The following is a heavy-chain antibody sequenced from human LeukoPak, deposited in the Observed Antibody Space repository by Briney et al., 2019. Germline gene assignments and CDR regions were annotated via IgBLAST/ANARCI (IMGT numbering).Heavy chain of an antibody. D-gene: IGHD6-6*01. CDR3: ARDVGARLPGY. Sequence: SETLSLTCAVSGGSISSSNWWSWVRQSPGKGLEWIGEIYHTGNSNYNPSLKSRVTISVDKSKNQFSMKLISVTAEDTAFYYCARDVGARLPGYWGQGILVTVSS. J-gene: IGHJ4*02. V-gene: IGHV4-4*02. CDR1: GGSISSSNW. CDR2: IYHTGNS.